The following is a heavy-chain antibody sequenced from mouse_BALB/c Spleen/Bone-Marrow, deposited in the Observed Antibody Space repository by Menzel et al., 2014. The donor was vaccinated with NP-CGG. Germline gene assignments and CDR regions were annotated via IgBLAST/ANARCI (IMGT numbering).Heavy chain of an antibody. V-gene: IGHV2-9*02. J-gene: IGHJ1*01. CDR1: GFSLTSYG. CDR2: IWAGGST. Sequence: QVQLQQSGPGLVAPSQSLSITCTVSGFSLTSYGVHWVRQPPGEGLEWLGVIWAGGSTNYNSALMSRLNISKDNSKSQVFLKMNSLQTDDTAMYCCARTLRWYFDVWGAGTAVTVSS. CDR3: ARTLRWYFDV.